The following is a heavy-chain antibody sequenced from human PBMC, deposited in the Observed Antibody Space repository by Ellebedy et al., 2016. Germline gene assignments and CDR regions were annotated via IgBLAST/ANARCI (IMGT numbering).Heavy chain of an antibody. Sequence: SETLSLXXTVSGGSISSSSYYWGWIRQPPGKGLEWIGSIYYSGSTYYNPSLKSRVTISVDTSKNQFSLKLSSVTAADTAVYYCARVMITFGGVIGNYYYYGMDVWGQGTTVTVSS. V-gene: IGHV4-39*01. J-gene: IGHJ6*02. D-gene: IGHD3-16*02. CDR2: IYYSGST. CDR1: GGSISSSSYY. CDR3: ARVMITFGGVIGNYYYYGMDV.